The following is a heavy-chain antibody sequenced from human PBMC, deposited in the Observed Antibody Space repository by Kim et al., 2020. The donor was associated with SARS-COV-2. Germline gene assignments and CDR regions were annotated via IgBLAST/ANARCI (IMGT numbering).Heavy chain of an antibody. V-gene: IGHV3-53*01. CDR1: GFTVSSNY. CDR3: ARGGRGYSPCDY. D-gene: IGHD5-12*01. J-gene: IGHJ4*02. CDR2: LYSTGII. Sequence: GGSLRLSCAASGFTVSSNYMNWVRQAPGKGLEWVSVLYSTGIIYYAASVKGRFTITRDNSKNTLFLQMNSRRAEDTAVYYCARGGRGYSPCDYWGRGTLVTVSS.